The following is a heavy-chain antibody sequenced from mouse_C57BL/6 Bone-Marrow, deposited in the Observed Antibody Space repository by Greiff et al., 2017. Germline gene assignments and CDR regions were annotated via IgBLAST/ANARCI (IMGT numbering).Heavy chain of an antibody. D-gene: IGHD1-1*01. Sequence: EVQLVESGGDLVKPGGSLKLSCAASGFTFSSYGMSWVRQTPDKRLEWVATISSGGSYTYYPDSVKGRFTISRDNAKNTLYLQMSSLKSEDTAMYYCARLPYYYGSSYGWFAYWGQGTLVTVSA. J-gene: IGHJ3*01. CDR1: GFTFSSYG. CDR2: ISSGGSYT. V-gene: IGHV5-6*01. CDR3: ARLPYYYGSSYGWFAY.